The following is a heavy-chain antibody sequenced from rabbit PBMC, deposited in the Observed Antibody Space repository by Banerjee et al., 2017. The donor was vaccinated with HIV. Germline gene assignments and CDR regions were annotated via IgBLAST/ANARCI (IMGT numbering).Heavy chain of an antibody. CDR1: GFDFSSYF. D-gene: IGHD2-1*01. Sequence: QEQLVESGGGLVQPGESLKLSCKASGFDFSSYFMCWVRQAPGKGLEWIGCISAGDGNTYYASWAKGRFTISKTSSTTVTLQMTSLTAADTATYFCARDNYYDPGDYDLWGPGTLVTVS. J-gene: IGHJ4*01. V-gene: IGHV1S45*01. CDR2: ISAGDGNT. CDR3: ARDNYYDPGDYDL.